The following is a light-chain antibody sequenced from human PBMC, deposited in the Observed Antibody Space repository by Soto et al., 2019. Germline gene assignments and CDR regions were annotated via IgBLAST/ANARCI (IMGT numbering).Light chain of an antibody. CDR2: GAS. J-gene: IGKJ1*01. Sequence: EIVMTQSPGTLSVSPGERATLSCRASQSVSSKLAWYQQKPGQVPRLLMYGASTRATGVPARFSGSGSGTEFTLTISSLQSEDFAVYYCQQYNKWPRTFGQGTKVDIK. CDR1: QSVSSK. V-gene: IGKV3-15*01. CDR3: QQYNKWPRT.